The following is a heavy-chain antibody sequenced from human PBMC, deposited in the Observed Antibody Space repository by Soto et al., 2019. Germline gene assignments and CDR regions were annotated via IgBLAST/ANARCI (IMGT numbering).Heavy chain of an antibody. D-gene: IGHD3-10*01. Sequence: EVQLLESGGGLVQPGGSLRLSCAASGFTFSSYAMSWVRQAPGKGLEWVSAISGSGGSTYYADSVKGRFTISRDNSKNTRYLQMNSLRAEDTAVYYCAAILTYYYGSGSARDYWGQGTMVTVSS. CDR3: AAILTYYYGSGSARDY. CDR2: ISGSGGST. CDR1: GFTFSSYA. V-gene: IGHV3-23*01. J-gene: IGHJ4*02.